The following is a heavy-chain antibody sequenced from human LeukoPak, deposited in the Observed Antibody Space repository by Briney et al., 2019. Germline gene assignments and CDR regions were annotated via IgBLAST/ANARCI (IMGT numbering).Heavy chain of an antibody. D-gene: IGHD3-10*01. CDR1: GYSISSGYY. Sequence: SETLSLTCAVSGYSISSGYYWGWIRQPPGKGLEWIGSIYHSGSTYYNPSLKSRVTISVDTSRNQFSLKLSSVTAADTAVYYCARLGDMVRGLLYNWFDPWGQGTLVTVSS. J-gene: IGHJ5*02. V-gene: IGHV4-38-2*01. CDR2: IYHSGST. CDR3: ARLGDMVRGLLYNWFDP.